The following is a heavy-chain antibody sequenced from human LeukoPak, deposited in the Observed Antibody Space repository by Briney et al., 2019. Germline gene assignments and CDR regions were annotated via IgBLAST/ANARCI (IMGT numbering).Heavy chain of an antibody. J-gene: IGHJ3*02. CDR3: ARVPPYYFKAFDI. V-gene: IGHV3-21*01. CDR2: ISSSSSCI. CDR1: GFTFSSYS. D-gene: IGHD2/OR15-2a*01. Sequence: GGSLRLSCAASGFTFSSYSMNWVRQAPGKGLEWVSSISSSSSCIYYADSVKGRFTISRDNAKNSLYLQMNSLRAEDTAVYYCARVPPYYFKAFDIWGQGTMVTVSS.